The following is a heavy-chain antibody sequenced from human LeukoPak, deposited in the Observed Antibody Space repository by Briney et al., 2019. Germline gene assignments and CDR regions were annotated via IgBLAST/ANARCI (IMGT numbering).Heavy chain of an antibody. Sequence: SVKVSCKASGGTFSSYAISWVRQAPGQGLEWMGGIIPIFGTANYAQKFQGRVTITADKSTSTAYMELSSLRSEGTAVYYCARGEANWGSSFDYWGQGTLITVSS. CDR2: IIPIFGTA. CDR3: ARGEANWGSSFDY. CDR1: GGTFSSYA. J-gene: IGHJ4*02. D-gene: IGHD7-27*01. V-gene: IGHV1-69*06.